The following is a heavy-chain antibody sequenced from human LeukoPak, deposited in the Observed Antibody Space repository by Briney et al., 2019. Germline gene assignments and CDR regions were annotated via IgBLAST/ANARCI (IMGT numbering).Heavy chain of an antibody. CDR3: ARVDSGSYFRIYY. V-gene: IGHV4-59*01. J-gene: IGHJ4*02. D-gene: IGHD1-26*01. CDR2: IYYSEST. Sequence: SETLSLTCIVSGGSISSYNWKWHPQPPGKGLEWFGFIYYSESTNYNPPLKSGITISVDTSKNQFSLRLSSVTAADTAVYYCARVDSGSYFRIYYWGQGTLVTVSS. CDR1: GGSISSYN.